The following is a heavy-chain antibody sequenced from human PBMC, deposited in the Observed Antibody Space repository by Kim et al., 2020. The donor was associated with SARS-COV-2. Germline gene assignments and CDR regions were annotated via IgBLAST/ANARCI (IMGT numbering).Heavy chain of an antibody. J-gene: IGHJ3*02. CDR2: ISGSGGST. D-gene: IGHD3-10*01. CDR1: GFTFSSYA. V-gene: IGHV3-23*01. Sequence: GGSLRLSCAASGFTFSSYAMSWVRQAPGKGLEWVSVISGSGGSTYYADSVKGRFTISRDNSKNTLYLQMNSLRAEDTAVYYCAKGFLHYWLGAFDNWGQGTMVTVSS. CDR3: AKGFLHYWLGAFDN.